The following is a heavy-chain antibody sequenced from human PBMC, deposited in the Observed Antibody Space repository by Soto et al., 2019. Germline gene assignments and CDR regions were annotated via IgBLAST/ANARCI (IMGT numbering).Heavy chain of an antibody. Sequence: QVQLVQSGAEVKKPGSSVKVSCKASGGTFSSYAISWVRQAPGQGLEWMGGIIPIFGTVNYAQKFQGRVTITADESTSTAYMELSSLRSEDTAVYYCARAVLGYCSSTSCSPFDYWGQGTLVTVSS. CDR2: IIPIFGTV. CDR3: ARAVLGYCSSTSCSPFDY. V-gene: IGHV1-69*01. CDR1: GGTFSSYA. D-gene: IGHD2-2*01. J-gene: IGHJ4*02.